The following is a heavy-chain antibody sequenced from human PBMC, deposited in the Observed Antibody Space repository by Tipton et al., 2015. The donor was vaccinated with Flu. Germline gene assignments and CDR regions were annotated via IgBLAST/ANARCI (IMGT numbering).Heavy chain of an antibody. CDR1: GYSITHYS. CDR2: MNPRDDST. V-gene: IGHV1-46*01. J-gene: IGHJ4*02. D-gene: IGHD2-15*01. CDR3: AREGSAGGNFDS. Sequence: VQLVQSGAEVKKPGASVKVPCKASGYSITHYSMHWVRKAPKEGLEWMGTMNPRDDSTRPAQKFQGRITMTRDTSTNTFYMELKSLTSEDTAIYYCAREGSAGGNFDSWGQGILVSVSS.